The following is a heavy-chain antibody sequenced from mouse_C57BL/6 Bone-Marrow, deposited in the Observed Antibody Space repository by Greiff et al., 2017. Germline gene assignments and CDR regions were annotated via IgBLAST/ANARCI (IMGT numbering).Heavy chain of an antibody. J-gene: IGHJ2*01. CDR3: ARLNWDVGYFDY. CDR1: GYTFTTYP. D-gene: IGHD4-1*01. CDR2: FHPYNDDT. Sequence: VQLQQSGAELVKPGASVKMSCKASGYTFTTYPIEWMKQNHGKSLEWIGNFHPYNDDTKYNEKFKGKATLTVEKSSSTVYLALSRLTSDDSAVYYCARLNWDVGYFDYWGQGTTLTVSS. V-gene: IGHV1-47*01.